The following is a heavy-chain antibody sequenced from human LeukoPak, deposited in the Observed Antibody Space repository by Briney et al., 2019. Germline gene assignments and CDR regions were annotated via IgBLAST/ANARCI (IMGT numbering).Heavy chain of an antibody. Sequence: ASVKVSCKASGYAFTGYYMHWVRQAPGQGLEWMGRINPNSGGTNYAQKFQGRVTMTRDTSISTAYMELSRLRSEDTAVYYCARANPLRYFDYWGQGTLVTVSS. CDR3: ARANPLRYFDY. J-gene: IGHJ4*02. D-gene: IGHD5-12*01. CDR1: GYAFTGYY. V-gene: IGHV1-2*06. CDR2: INPNSGGT.